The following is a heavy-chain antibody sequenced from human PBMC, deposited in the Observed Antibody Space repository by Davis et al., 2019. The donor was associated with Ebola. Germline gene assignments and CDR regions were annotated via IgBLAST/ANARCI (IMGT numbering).Heavy chain of an antibody. Sequence: MPSETLSLTCAVSGGSINSGDYSWTWIRQPPGKGLEWIGYIYDSVNMYYNPSLKSRVTISVDRSKNQFSLKLNSVTAADTAVYYCARHSIGPYCGGDCYSWGQGTLVTVSS. V-gene: IGHV4-30-2*01. CDR1: GGSINSGDYS. CDR3: ARHSIGPYCGGDCYS. CDR2: IYDSVNM. J-gene: IGHJ4*02. D-gene: IGHD2-21*02.